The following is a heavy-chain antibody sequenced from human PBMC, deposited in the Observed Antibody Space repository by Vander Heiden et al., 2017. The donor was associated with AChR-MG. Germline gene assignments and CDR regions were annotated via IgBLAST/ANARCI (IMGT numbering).Heavy chain of an antibody. CDR1: VLTFKAYY. CDR3: ARDRSGGENYFDP. CDR2: ISSSSAYS. J-gene: IGHJ5*02. D-gene: IGHD1-7*01. V-gene: IGHV3-11*06. Sequence: QVQLAESGGGLVKPAGSLRLPCADSVLTFKAYYMTGVRQAPGKGLEWISSISSSSAYSNYADSVKGRFTITRDNANNTLYLQMNRLRVEDTAVYYCARDRSGGENYFDPWGQGTLVTVSS.